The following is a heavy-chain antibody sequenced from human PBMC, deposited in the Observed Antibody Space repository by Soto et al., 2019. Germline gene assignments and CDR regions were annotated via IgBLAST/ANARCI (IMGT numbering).Heavy chain of an antibody. CDR1: GGSFSGHS. CDR3: ARQIYDSDTGPNFQYYFDS. V-gene: IGHV4-34*01. Sequence: PSETLSLTCAVYGGSFSGHSWTWIRQSPGKGLEWIGDINHSGRVNYSPSLKSRVTISLDTSKNQFSLTLSAVTAADTAMYYCARQIYDSDTGPNFQYYFDSWGQGTPVTVSS. CDR2: INHSGRV. J-gene: IGHJ4*02. D-gene: IGHD3-22*01.